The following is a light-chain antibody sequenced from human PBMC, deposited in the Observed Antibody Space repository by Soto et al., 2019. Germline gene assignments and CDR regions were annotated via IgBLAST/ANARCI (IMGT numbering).Light chain of an antibody. J-gene: IGKJ3*01. CDR1: QSIRNY. V-gene: IGKV3-11*01. CDR3: QPRSNWPPT. Sequence: EIVLTQFPATLSLSPGERDTLSCMASQSIRNYLAWYQQKPGQAPRLLIYDAYNRATGIPPRFSGSGSGTDFTLTISSLEPEDFAVYYCQPRSNWPPTVGPVTQVDIK. CDR2: DAY.